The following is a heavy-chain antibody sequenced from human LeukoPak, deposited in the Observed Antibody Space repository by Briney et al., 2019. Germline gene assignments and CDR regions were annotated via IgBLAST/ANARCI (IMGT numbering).Heavy chain of an antibody. V-gene: IGHV4-39*01. CDR3: ARTISTVTTPRRGKYYFDY. Sequence: PSETLSLTCTVSGGSISSSSYYWGWIRQPPGKGLEWIGSIYYSGSTYYNPSLKSRLTISVDTSKNQFSLKLSSVTAADTAVYYCARTISTVTTPRRGKYYFDYWGQGTLVTVSS. CDR1: GGSISSSSYY. D-gene: IGHD4-17*01. CDR2: IYYSGST. J-gene: IGHJ4*02.